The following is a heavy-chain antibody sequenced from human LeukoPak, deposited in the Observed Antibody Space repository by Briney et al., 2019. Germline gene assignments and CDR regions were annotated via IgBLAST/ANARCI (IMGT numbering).Heavy chain of an antibody. D-gene: IGHD6-13*01. J-gene: IGHJ4*02. CDR3: AKGQRYSSSWFDY. Sequence: PGGSLRLSCAASGFPFSTYWMSWVRQAPGKGLEWVANINQDGTEKYYVDSVKGRFTISRDYAKNSLYLQMNSLRVEDTAVYYCAKGQRYSSSWFDYWGQGTLVTVSS. V-gene: IGHV3-7*03. CDR1: GFPFSTYW. CDR2: INQDGTEK.